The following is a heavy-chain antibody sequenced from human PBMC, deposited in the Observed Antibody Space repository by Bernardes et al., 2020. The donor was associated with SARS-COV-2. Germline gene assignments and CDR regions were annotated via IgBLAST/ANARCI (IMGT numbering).Heavy chain of an antibody. Sequence: SETLSLTCTVSGGSVSSGSYYWSWIRQPPGKGLEWIGYSYYSGSTNYNPSLKSRVTISVDTSKNQFSLKLSSVTAADTAVYYCASCSGGSCPGWFDPWGQGTLVTVSS. V-gene: IGHV4-61*01. CDR2: SYYSGST. D-gene: IGHD2-15*01. J-gene: IGHJ5*02. CDR3: ASCSGGSCPGWFDP. CDR1: GGSVSSGSYY.